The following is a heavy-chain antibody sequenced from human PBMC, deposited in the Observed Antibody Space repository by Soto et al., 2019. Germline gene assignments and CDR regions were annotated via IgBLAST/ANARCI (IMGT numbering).Heavy chain of an antibody. Sequence: SETLSLTCTVSGGSISSYYVSWIRQSAGKGLEWIGRIDTSGTTNYNPSLKSRVTMSVDASKNHFSLNLSSVTAADTAVYYCARGPRGYVYYHGMDVWGQGTTVTGLL. V-gene: IGHV4-4*07. CDR3: ARGPRGYVYYHGMDV. J-gene: IGHJ6*02. D-gene: IGHD3-10*01. CDR1: GGSISSYY. CDR2: IDTSGTT.